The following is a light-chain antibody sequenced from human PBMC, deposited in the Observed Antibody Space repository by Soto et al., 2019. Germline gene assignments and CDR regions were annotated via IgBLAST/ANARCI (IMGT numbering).Light chain of an antibody. Sequence: EIVLTQSPGTLSLSPGERATLSCRASQSVTSNYLAWYQEKTGQTPRLLIYGASRRATGIPDRFSGSGSGTDFTLTISRLEPEDFAVYYCRQYGTSLGLAVGGGTKVDIK. CDR2: GAS. J-gene: IGKJ4*01. CDR1: QSVTSNY. V-gene: IGKV3-20*01. CDR3: RQYGTSLGLA.